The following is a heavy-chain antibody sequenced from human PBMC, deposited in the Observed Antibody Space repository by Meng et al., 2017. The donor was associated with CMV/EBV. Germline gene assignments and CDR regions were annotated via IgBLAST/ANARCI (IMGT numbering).Heavy chain of an antibody. CDR2: ISYDGSNK. CDR1: GFTFSSYA. V-gene: IGHV3-30-3*01. Sequence: GGSLRLSCAASGFTFSSYAMRWVRQAPGKGLEWVAVISYDGSNKYYADSVKGRFTISRDKSKSTLYLQMNSLRAVDTAVYYCASTPFAETAMVHYFCYCMDVWGQGTTVTVSS. CDR3: ASTPFAETAMVHYFCYCMDV. J-gene: IGHJ6*02. D-gene: IGHD5-18*01.